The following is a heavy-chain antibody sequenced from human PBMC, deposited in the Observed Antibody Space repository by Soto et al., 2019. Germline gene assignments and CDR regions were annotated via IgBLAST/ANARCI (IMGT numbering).Heavy chain of an antibody. Sequence: QVQLQQWGAGLLKPSETLSLTCSVYGGSIGGYTWTWIRQAPGKGLEWIGEINHSGGTNYNSSLKSRVIISVDTTKNQFSLIVYSVNAADTAVYYCARDRQYYHFWSGNQNEGPHGMDVW. CDR3: ARDRQYYHFWSGNQNEGPHGMDV. CDR1: GGSIGGYT. D-gene: IGHD3-3*02. CDR2: INHSGGT. V-gene: IGHV4-34*02. J-gene: IGHJ6*01.